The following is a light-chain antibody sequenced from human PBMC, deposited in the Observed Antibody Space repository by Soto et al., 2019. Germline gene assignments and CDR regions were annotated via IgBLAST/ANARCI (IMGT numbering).Light chain of an antibody. V-gene: IGLV1-40*01. CDR1: RSDIGAGYD. J-gene: IGLJ2*01. CDR3: QSYASILPVV. CDR2: GNI. Sequence: QSVLTQPPSVSGAPGQRVTISCTGSRSDIGAGYDVHWYQQVPGTAPKLLIYGNINRPSGVPDRFSGSKSGASASLAITGRQDYDEADDYCQSYASILPVVFGGGTKLTVL.